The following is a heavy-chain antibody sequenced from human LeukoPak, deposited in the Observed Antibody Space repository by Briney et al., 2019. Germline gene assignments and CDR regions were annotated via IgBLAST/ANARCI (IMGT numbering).Heavy chain of an antibody. V-gene: IGHV1-8*01. Sequence: GASVKVSCKASGYTFTSYDINWVRQATGQGLEWMRWMNPNSGNTGYAQKFQGRVTMTRNTSISTAYMELSSLRSEDTAVYYCARAPFGCSGGSCYSYYYYGMDVWGQGTTVTVSS. CDR3: ARAPFGCSGGSCYSYYYYGMDV. J-gene: IGHJ6*02. CDR1: GYTFTSYD. D-gene: IGHD2-15*01. CDR2: MNPNSGNT.